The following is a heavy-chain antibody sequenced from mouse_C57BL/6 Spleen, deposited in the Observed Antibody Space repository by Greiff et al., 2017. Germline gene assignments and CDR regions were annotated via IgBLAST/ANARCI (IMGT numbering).Heavy chain of an antibody. CDR1: GYAFSSYW. D-gene: IGHD2-4*01. V-gene: IGHV1-80*01. CDR3: ARGYDDYDGRDY. Sequence: QVQLQQSGAELVKPGASVKISCKASGYAFSSYWMNWVKQRPGKGLEWIGQIYPGDGDTNYNGKFKGKATLTADKSSSTAYMQLSSLTSDDSAVYVSARGYDDYDGRDYWGQGTSLTVSS. J-gene: IGHJ2*02. CDR2: IYPGDGDT.